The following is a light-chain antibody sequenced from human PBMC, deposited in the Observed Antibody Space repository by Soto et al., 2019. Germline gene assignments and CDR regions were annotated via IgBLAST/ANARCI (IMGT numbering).Light chain of an antibody. J-gene: IGLJ2*01. CDR2: GNS. CDR1: SSNIGAGYD. Sequence: QLVLTQPPSVSGAPGQRVTISCTGSSSNIGAGYDVRWYQQLPGTAPKLLIYGNSNRPSGVPDRFSGSKSGTSASLAITGLQAEDEADYYCQSYDSSPRTVFGGGTKLTVL. V-gene: IGLV1-40*01. CDR3: QSYDSSPRTV.